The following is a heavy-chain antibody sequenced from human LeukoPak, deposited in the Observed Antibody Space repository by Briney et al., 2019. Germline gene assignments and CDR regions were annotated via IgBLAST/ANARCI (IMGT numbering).Heavy chain of an antibody. D-gene: IGHD2-15*01. CDR3: AKDKFRYCSGGSCVGPVDY. CDR1: GFTFDDYA. J-gene: IGHJ4*02. V-gene: IGHV3-9*01. Sequence: GGSLRLSCAASGFTFDDYAMHWVRQAPGKGLEWVSGISWNSGSIGYADSVKGRFTISRDNAKNSPYLQMNSLRAEDTALYYCAKDKFRYCSGGSCVGPVDYWGQGTLVTVSS. CDR2: ISWNSGSI.